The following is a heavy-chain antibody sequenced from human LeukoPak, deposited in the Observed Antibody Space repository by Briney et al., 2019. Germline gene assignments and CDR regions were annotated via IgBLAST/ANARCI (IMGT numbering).Heavy chain of an antibody. CDR2: ISAYNGNT. CDR3: ARALWFGDHNYNYYYYMDV. D-gene: IGHD3-10*01. V-gene: IGHV1-18*01. CDR1: GYTFTSYG. J-gene: IGHJ6*03. Sequence: GASVKVSCKASGYTFTSYGISWVRQAPGQGLEWMGWISAYNGNTNYAQKLQGRVTMTTDTSTSTAYMELRSLRSDDTAVYYCARALWFGDHNYNYYYYMDVWGKGTTVTISS.